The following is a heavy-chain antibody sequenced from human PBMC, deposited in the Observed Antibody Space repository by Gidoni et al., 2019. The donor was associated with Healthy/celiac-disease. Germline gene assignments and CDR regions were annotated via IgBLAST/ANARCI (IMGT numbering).Heavy chain of an antibody. Sequence: EVQLVESGGGLVTPGGSLRLSCAASGFTFSSYSMNWVRQAPGKGLEWVSSISSSSSYIYYADSVKGRFTISRDNAKNSLYLQMNSLRAEDTAVYYCATWDSSSDDYYYYMDVWGKGTTVTVSS. J-gene: IGHJ6*03. V-gene: IGHV3-21*01. CDR1: GFTFSSYS. D-gene: IGHD6-6*01. CDR3: ATWDSSSDDYYYYMDV. CDR2: ISSSSSYI.